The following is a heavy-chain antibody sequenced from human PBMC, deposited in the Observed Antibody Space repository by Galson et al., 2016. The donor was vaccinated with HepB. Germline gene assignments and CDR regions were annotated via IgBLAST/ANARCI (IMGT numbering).Heavy chain of an antibody. Sequence: SLRLSCAASGFSFSSYWMSRVRQAPGKGLEWVANIKQDGSEKYFLASVKGRFTVSRDNAQTSLYLQMNSLRAEDTAVYYCARWYHDFWSAYYNPRHTYYFDSWGQGTLVTVSS. CDR3: ARWYHDFWSAYYNPRHTYYFDS. CDR2: IKQDGSEK. D-gene: IGHD3-3*01. J-gene: IGHJ4*02. CDR1: GFSFSSYW. V-gene: IGHV3-7*04.